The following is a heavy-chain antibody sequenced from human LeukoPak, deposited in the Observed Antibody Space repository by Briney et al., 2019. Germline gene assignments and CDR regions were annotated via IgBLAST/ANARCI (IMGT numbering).Heavy chain of an antibody. CDR2: IIPILGIA. D-gene: IGHD3-22*01. CDR1: GGTFSRYT. Sequence: GASVKVSCKASGGTFSRYTISWVRQAPGQGLEWMGRIIPILGIANYAQKFQGRVTITADKSTSTAYMELSSLRSEDTAVYYCARDRGSITMIASPGYYFDYWGQGTLVTVSS. V-gene: IGHV1-69*04. CDR3: ARDRGSITMIASPGYYFDY. J-gene: IGHJ4*02.